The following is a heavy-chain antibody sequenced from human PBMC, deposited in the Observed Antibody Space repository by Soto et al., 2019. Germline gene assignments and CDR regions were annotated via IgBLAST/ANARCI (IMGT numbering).Heavy chain of an antibody. Sequence: GGSLRLSCTASGFTFSNYNMNWVRQAPGKGLEWVSFISSSSDRIYHADSVEGRFTISRDNAKNSLYLQMNSLRAEDTAVYYCARMVGARDWGQGTLVTVSS. CDR3: ARMVGARD. D-gene: IGHD1-26*01. V-gene: IGHV3-48*01. CDR2: ISSSSDRI. CDR1: GFTFSNYN. J-gene: IGHJ4*02.